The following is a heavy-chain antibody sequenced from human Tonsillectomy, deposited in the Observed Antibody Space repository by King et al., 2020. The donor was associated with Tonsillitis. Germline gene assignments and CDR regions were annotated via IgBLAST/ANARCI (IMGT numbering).Heavy chain of an antibody. D-gene: IGHD3-22*01. CDR3: ARVGANYYDSSGYYLYFDY. Sequence: QLQLQESGPGLVKLSQTLSLTCTVSGGSISSGGYYWSWIRQHPGKGLEWIGYIYYSGSTYYNPSLKSRVTISVDTSKNQFSLKLSSVTAAATAGYYCARVGANYYDSSGYYLYFDYWGQGTLVTVSS. J-gene: IGHJ4*02. CDR1: GGSISSGGYY. CDR2: IYYSGST. V-gene: IGHV4-31*03.